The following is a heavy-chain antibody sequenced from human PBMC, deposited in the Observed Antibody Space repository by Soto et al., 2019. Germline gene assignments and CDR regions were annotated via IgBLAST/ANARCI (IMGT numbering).Heavy chain of an antibody. CDR3: ARGNTGRAAIDASPPHYYYYYMDV. J-gene: IGHJ6*03. Sequence: QVQLVESGGGVVQPGRSLRLSCAASGFTFSNYGMHWVRQAPGKGLEWVAAIWYEGSNKYYADSVQGRFTISRDNSKNTLYLEMNSRRAEDAAVFYCARGNTGRAAIDASPPHYYYYYMDVWGKGTTVTVSS. CDR2: IWYEGSNK. V-gene: IGHV3-33*03. D-gene: IGHD6-13*01. CDR1: GFTFSNYG.